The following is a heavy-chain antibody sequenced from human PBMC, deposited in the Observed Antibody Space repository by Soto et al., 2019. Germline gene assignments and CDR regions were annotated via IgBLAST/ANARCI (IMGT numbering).Heavy chain of an antibody. Sequence: QLQLQESGSGLVTPSQTLSLTCAVSGGAISSGGYSWSWIRQPPGKGLEWIGYISHSGSTYYNPALKTRVTVSVDRSKNQFYLKLSSVTAADTDVYYCAREVGYYYVMDVWCEVTTVTVSS. V-gene: IGHV4-30-2*01. J-gene: IGHJ6*04. CDR2: ISHSGST. CDR1: GGAISSGGYS. CDR3: AREVGYYYVMDV.